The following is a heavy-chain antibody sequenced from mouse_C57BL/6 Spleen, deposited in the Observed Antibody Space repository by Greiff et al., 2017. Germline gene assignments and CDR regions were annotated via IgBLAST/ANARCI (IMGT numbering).Heavy chain of an antibody. D-gene: IGHD4-1*01. Sequence: EVQLMESGGDLVKPGGSLKLSCAASGFTFSSYGMSWVRQTPDKRLEWVATISSGGSYTYYPDSVKGRFTISRDNAKNTLYLQMSSLKSEDTAMYYCARQNWDGYYFDYWGQGTTLTVSS. J-gene: IGHJ2*01. V-gene: IGHV5-6*01. CDR3: ARQNWDGYYFDY. CDR1: GFTFSSYG. CDR2: ISSGGSYT.